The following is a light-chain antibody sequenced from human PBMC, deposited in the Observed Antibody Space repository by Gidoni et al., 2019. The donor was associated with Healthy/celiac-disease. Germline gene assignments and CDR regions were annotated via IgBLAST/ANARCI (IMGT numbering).Light chain of an antibody. CDR2: DAS. J-gene: IGKJ4*01. CDR3: QPLRNCPLT. Sequence: ELALKQSPATLSLSPGERATLSCMASQSVSSYFAWYQQKPGQAPRLLIYDASNRATGIPARCSSSWSATYFTLTISSLDPEDFVVYYFQPLRNCPLTFGGGTKVEIK. CDR1: QSVSSY. V-gene: IGKV3-11*01.